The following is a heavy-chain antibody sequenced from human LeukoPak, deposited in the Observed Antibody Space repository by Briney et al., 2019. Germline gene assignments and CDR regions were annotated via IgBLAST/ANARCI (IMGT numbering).Heavy chain of an antibody. Sequence: PGGSLRLSCAASRFTFSSYAMSWVRQAPGRGLEWVATIGGTGDRTYYADSVKGRFTISRDNSMDTLFLQMNSLKDEDTAVYYCAKDPVVYHGGSGWHYFDYWGQGTLVTVSS. V-gene: IGHV3-23*01. CDR3: AKDPVVYHGGSGWHYFDY. CDR2: IGGTGDRT. J-gene: IGHJ4*02. D-gene: IGHD6-19*01. CDR1: RFTFSSYA.